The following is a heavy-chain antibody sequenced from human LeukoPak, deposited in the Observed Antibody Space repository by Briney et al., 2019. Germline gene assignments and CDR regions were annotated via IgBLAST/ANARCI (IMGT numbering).Heavy chain of an antibody. J-gene: IGHJ4*02. Sequence: SETLSLTCTVSGGSISSNYWSWIRQPPGKGLEWIGYIYYSGSTYYNPSLKSRVTISVDTSKNQFSLKLRSVTAADTAVYYCAREHIVPTRYFDYWGQGTLVTVSS. V-gene: IGHV4-59*12. CDR2: IYYSGST. CDR1: GGSISSNY. CDR3: AREHIVPTRYFDY. D-gene: IGHD2-21*01.